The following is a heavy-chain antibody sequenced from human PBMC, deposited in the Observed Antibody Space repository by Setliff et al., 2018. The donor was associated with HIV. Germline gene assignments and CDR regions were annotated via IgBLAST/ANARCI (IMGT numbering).Heavy chain of an antibody. J-gene: IGHJ5*02. CDR1: GFTFSGSA. CDR3: TASGDADCGTSACTNWFDP. V-gene: IGHV3-73*01. CDR2: IKTKPNSYAT. D-gene: IGHD2-21*01. Sequence: ASVKVSCAASGFTFSGSAIHWVRQASGKGLEWVGRIKTKPNSYATALGASVMGRFAISRDDSKNTAYLLMNSLKTEDTAVYYCTASGDADCGTSACTNWFDPWGQGTLVTVSS.